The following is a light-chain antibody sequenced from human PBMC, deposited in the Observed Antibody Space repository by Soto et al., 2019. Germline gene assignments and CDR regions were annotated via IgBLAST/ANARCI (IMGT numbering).Light chain of an antibody. CDR3: QHYNSYSEA. V-gene: IGKV1-5*03. Sequence: DIQMTQSPSTLSGSVGDRVTITCRASQTISSWLAWYQQKPGKAPKLLIYKASTLKSGVPSRFRGRGSGTEFTLTISSLQPDDFATYYCQHYNSYSEAFGQGTKVDIK. CDR1: QTISSW. J-gene: IGKJ1*01. CDR2: KAS.